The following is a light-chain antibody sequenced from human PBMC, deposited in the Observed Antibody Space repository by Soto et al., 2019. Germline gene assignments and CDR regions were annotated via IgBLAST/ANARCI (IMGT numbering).Light chain of an antibody. V-gene: IGKV4-1*01. J-gene: IGKJ2*01. CDR2: WAS. CDR3: QQYYSTPYT. Sequence: DIVMTQSPDSLAVSLGERATINCKSSQSVLYSSNNKNYLAWYQQKPGQPPTLLIYWASTRDSGVPDRISGSASGTDFTLTISSLQAEDVAVYYCQQYYSTPYTFGQGTKLEIK. CDR1: QSVLYSSNNKNY.